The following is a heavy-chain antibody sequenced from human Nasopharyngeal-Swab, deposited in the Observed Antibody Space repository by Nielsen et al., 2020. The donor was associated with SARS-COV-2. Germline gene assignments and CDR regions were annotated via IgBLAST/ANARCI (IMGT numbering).Heavy chain of an antibody. CDR3: ARGWYDYVWGSYRLFDY. V-gene: IGHV3-30-3*01. J-gene: IGHJ4*02. CDR2: ISYDGSNK. D-gene: IGHD3-16*02. Sequence: GESLKISCAASGFTFSSYAMHWVRQAPGRGLEWVAVISYDGSNKYYADSVKGRFTISRDNSKNTLYLQMNSLRGEDTAVYYCARGWYDYVWGSYRLFDYWGQGTLVTVSS. CDR1: GFTFSSYA.